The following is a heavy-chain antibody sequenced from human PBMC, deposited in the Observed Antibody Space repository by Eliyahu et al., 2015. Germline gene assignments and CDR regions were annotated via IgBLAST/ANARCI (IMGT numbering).Heavy chain of an antibody. CDR3: TTGGWYYGSGSYGVDDAFDI. CDR1: GFXXSNXW. V-gene: IGHV3-15*01. CDR2: IKSKTDGGTT. J-gene: IGHJ3*02. Sequence: EVQLVESGGGLVKPGGSLRLSCAAXGFXXSNXWXXXVRQAPGKGLEWVGRIKSKTDGGTTDYAAPVKGRFTISRDDSKNTLYLQMNSLKTEDTAVYYCTTGGWYYGSGSYGVDDAFDIWGQGTMVTVSS. D-gene: IGHD3-10*01.